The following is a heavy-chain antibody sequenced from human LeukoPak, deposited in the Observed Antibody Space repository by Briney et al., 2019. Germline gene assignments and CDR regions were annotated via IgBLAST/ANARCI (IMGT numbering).Heavy chain of an antibody. CDR3: ARERSGWFFSN. V-gene: IGHV1-18*01. CDR1: GYTFSSYG. J-gene: IGHJ4*02. CDR2: INAYNGNT. D-gene: IGHD6-19*01. Sequence: ASVKVSCKASGYTFSSYGFSWVRQAPGQGLEWMGWINAYNGNTNYARKLQGRVTMTTDTSTSTAYMDLRSLRSDDTAVYYCARERSGWFFSNWGQGTLVTVSS.